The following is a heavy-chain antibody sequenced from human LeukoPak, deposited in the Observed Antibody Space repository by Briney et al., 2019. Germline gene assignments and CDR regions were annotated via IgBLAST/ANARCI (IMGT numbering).Heavy chain of an antibody. V-gene: IGHV3-7*01. CDR3: ARVFPIVVVPAVHYYMDV. CDR1: GFTFSSYW. CDR2: IKQDGSEK. Sequence: GGSLRLSCAASGFTFSSYWMSWVRQAPGKGLEWVANIKQDGSEKYYVDSVKGRFTISRDNAKNSLYLQMNSLRAEDTAVYYCARVFPIVVVPAVHYYMDVWGKGTTVTVSS. J-gene: IGHJ6*03. D-gene: IGHD2-2*01.